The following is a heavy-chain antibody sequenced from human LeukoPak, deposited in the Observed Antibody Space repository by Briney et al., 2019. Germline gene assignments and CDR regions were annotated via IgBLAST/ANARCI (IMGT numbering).Heavy chain of an antibody. J-gene: IGHJ5*02. CDR3: ARQDYDFWSGSPNWFDP. CDR2: ISSSSSHI. CDR1: GFTFSTYS. Sequence: GGSLRLSCAASGFTFSTYSMNWVRQAPGKGLECVSSISSSSSHIYYAESVKGRFTMSRDNAKNSLYLQMNSLRAEDTAVYYCARQDYDFWSGSPNWFDPWGQGTLVTVSS. D-gene: IGHD3-3*01. V-gene: IGHV3-21*04.